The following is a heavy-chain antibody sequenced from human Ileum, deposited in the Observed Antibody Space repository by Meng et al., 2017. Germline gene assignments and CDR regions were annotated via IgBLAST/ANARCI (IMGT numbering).Heavy chain of an antibody. V-gene: IGHV3-33*01. CDR3: ARGTHYSDYVLDH. CDR1: GFVFSDSG. CDR2: VWYDGTKK. J-gene: IGHJ4*02. Sequence: GESLKISCAASGFVFSDSGMHWVRQPPGKGLEWVAMVWYDGTKKYYTESLKGRFTISRDNSKNMVSLEMNSLRAEDTAIYYCARGTHYSDYVLDHWGQGNRVTGSS. D-gene: IGHD4-11*01.